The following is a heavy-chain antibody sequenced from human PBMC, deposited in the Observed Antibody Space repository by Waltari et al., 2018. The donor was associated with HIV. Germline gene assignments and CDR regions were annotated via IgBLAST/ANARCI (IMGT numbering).Heavy chain of an antibody. V-gene: IGHV3-74*01. D-gene: IGHD2-2*01. CDR1: GCTFSSYW. CDR2: TNSDGNST. Sequence: EVQLVESGGGLVQPGGSLRLSCAASGCTFSSYWMPWVRQAPGKGLVWVLRTNSDGNSTNYADSVKGRFTISRDNAKNTLYLQMSSLRAEDTAVYYCARAADCSSSSCPRAFDIWGQGTMVTVSS. CDR3: ARAADCSSSSCPRAFDI. J-gene: IGHJ3*02.